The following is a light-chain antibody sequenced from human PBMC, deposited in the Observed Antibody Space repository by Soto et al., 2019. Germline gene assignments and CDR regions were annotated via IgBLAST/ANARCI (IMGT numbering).Light chain of an antibody. CDR1: SSDVGSYNL. V-gene: IGLV2-23*02. Sequence: QSVLTQPASVSGSPRHSLTSSCTGTSSDVGSYNLVSWYQQHPGKAPKLMIYEVSKRPSGVSNRFSGSKSGNTASLTISGLQAEDEADYFCCSYAGSSLVFGGGNKVTV. CDR2: EVS. CDR3: CSYAGSSLV. J-gene: IGLJ2*01.